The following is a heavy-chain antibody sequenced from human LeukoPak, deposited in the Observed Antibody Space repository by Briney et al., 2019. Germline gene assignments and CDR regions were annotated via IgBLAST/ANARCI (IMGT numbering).Heavy chain of an antibody. CDR1: GYTFTIYG. CDR3: ARYLGGYCSGGSCYSDWFDP. Sequence: GASVKVSCKASGYTFTIYGISWVRQAPGQGLEWMGWISAYNGNTNYAQKLQGRVTMTTDTSTSTAYMELRSLRSDDTAVYYCARYLGGYCSGGSCYSDWFDPWGQGTLVTVSS. V-gene: IGHV1-18*01. D-gene: IGHD2-15*01. J-gene: IGHJ5*02. CDR2: ISAYNGNT.